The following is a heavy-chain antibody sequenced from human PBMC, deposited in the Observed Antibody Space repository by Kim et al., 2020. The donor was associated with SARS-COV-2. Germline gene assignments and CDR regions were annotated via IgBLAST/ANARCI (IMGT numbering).Heavy chain of an antibody. J-gene: IGHJ4*01. CDR1: GGSISSSSYY. Sequence: SATLSLTCTVSGGSISSSSYYWGWIRQPPGKGLEWIGSIYYSGSTYYNPSLKSRVTISVDTSKNQFSLKLSSVTAADTAVYYCARPGIAVAGTGGADYWG. V-gene: IGHV4-39*01. D-gene: IGHD6-19*01. CDR2: IYYSGST. CDR3: ARPGIAVAGTGGADY.